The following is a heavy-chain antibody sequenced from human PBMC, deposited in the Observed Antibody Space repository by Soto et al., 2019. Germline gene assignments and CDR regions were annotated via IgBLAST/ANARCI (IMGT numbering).Heavy chain of an antibody. D-gene: IGHD5-12*01. J-gene: IGHJ4*02. CDR2: INPNSGGT. CDR1: GYTFTSYG. Sequence: ASVKVSCKSCGYTFTSYGSSWVRQAPGQGLEWMGWINPNSGGTNYAQKFQGRVTMTRDTSISTAYMELSRLRSDDTAVFYCARGLFSRDGYNYLADYWGQGTLVTVSS. V-gene: IGHV1-2*02. CDR3: ARGLFSRDGYNYLADY.